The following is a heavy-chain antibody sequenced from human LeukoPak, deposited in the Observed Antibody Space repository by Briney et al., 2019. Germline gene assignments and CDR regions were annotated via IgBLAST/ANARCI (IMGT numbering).Heavy chain of an antibody. CDR2: IWYDGSNK. V-gene: IGHV3-33*01. CDR1: GFTFSSYG. Sequence: GGSLRLSCAASGFTFSSYGMHWVRQAPGKGLEWVAVIWYDGSNKYYADSVKGRFTIPRDNSKNTLYLQMNSLRAEDTAVYYCARDHSSGWYSDYFDYWGQGTLVTASS. J-gene: IGHJ4*02. CDR3: ARDHSSGWYSDYFDY. D-gene: IGHD6-19*01.